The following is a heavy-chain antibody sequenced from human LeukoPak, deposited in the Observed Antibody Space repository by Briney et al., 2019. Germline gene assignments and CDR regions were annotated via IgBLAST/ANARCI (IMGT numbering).Heavy chain of an antibody. Sequence: GGSLRLSCAASGFTFSSFWMSWVRRAPGKGLEWVANIKPDGSEKNYVDSVKGRFTVSRDNPKNSVYLQMNSLRAEDTAVYYCARDRDGYPYWGQGTLVTVSS. J-gene: IGHJ4*02. CDR1: GFTFSSFW. CDR2: IKPDGSEK. V-gene: IGHV3-7*01. CDR3: ARDRDGYPY. D-gene: IGHD3-22*01.